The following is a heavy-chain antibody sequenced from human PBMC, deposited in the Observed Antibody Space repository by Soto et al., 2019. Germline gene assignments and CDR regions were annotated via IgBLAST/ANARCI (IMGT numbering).Heavy chain of an antibody. J-gene: IGHJ5*02. Sequence: PSETLSLTCTVSGGSISSYYWSWIRQPPGKGLEWIGYIYYSGSTNYNPSLKSRVTISVDTSKNQFSLQLNSVTPEDTAVYYCARDIWAYYDFWSGYPNWFDPWGQGTLVTVSS. CDR1: GGSISSYY. V-gene: IGHV4-59*12. CDR2: IYYSGST. CDR3: ARDIWAYYDFWSGYPNWFDP. D-gene: IGHD3-3*01.